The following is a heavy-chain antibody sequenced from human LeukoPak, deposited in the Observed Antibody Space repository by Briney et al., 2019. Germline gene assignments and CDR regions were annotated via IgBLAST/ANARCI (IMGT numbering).Heavy chain of an antibody. CDR2: IYYRGST. V-gene: IGHV4-39*07. D-gene: IGHD3-22*01. CDR1: GGSINSNNYF. CDR3: ARALYDSSGYYQTERPFDY. Sequence: SETLSLTCTVSGGSINSNNYFWGWIRQPPGKGLEWIGSIYYRGSTYYNPSLKSRVTISVDKSKNQFSLKLSSVTAADTAVYYCARALYDSSGYYQTERPFDYWGQGTLVTVSS. J-gene: IGHJ4*02.